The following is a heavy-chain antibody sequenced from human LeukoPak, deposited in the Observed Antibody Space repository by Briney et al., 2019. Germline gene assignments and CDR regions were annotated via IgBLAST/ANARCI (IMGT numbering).Heavy chain of an antibody. CDR2: ISYDGSNK. D-gene: IGHD3-3*01. CDR1: GFTFSSYA. J-gene: IGHJ4*02. Sequence: GGSLRLSCAASGFTFSSYAMHWVRQAPGKGLEWVAVISYDGSNKYYADSVKGRFTISRDNSKNTLYLQMNSLRAEDTAVYYCATYDPLDYWGQGTLVTVSS. CDR3: ATYDPLDY. V-gene: IGHV3-30-3*01.